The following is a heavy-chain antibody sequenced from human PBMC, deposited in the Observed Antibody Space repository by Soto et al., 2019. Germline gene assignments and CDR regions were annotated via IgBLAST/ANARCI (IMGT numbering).Heavy chain of an antibody. CDR2: ISYDGSNK. CDR3: AKDRNYYFWSGHAIANDY. D-gene: IGHD3-3*01. CDR1: GFTFSSYG. V-gene: IGHV3-30*18. Sequence: QVQLVESGGGVVQPGRSLRLSCAASGFTFSSYGMHWVRQAPGKGLEWVAVISYDGSNKYYADSVKGRFTISRDNSKNTLYLEMNSLRAEDTAVYYCAKDRNYYFWSGHAIANDYWGQGTLVTVSS. J-gene: IGHJ4*02.